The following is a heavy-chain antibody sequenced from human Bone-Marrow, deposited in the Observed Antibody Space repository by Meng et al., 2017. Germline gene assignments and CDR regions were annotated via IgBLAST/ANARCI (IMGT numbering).Heavy chain of an antibody. Sequence: GESLKISCAASGFTFSSYWMHWVRQAPGKGLVWVSRINSDGSSTSYADSVKGRFTISRDNAKNTLYLQMNSLRAEDTAVYYCARDRSYSSGGGMDVWGQGTLVTVSS. J-gene: IGHJ4*02. CDR2: INSDGSST. CDR1: GFTFSSYW. V-gene: IGHV3-74*01. CDR3: ARDRSYSSGGGMDV. D-gene: IGHD6-19*01.